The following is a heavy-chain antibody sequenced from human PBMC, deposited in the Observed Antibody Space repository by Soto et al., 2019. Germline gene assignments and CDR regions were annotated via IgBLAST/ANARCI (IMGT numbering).Heavy chain of an antibody. CDR2: ISYDGSNK. V-gene: IGHV3-30-3*01. J-gene: IGHJ5*02. Sequence: QVQLVESGGGVVQPGRSLRLSCASSGFTFSSYAMHWVRQAPGKGLEWVAVISYDGSNKYYADSVKGRFTISRDNSKNTLYLQMNSLRAEDTAVYYCARDQEWLGEFDPWGQGTLVTVSS. D-gene: IGHD6-19*01. CDR3: ARDQEWLGEFDP. CDR1: GFTFSSYA.